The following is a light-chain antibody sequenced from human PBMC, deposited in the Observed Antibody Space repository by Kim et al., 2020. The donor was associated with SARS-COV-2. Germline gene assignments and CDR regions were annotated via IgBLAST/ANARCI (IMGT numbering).Light chain of an antibody. CDR1: TGAVTSGYY. Sequence: PGGTVPSPCATRTGAVTSGYYPIWYQQKPGQAPRALIYSTSNRRSWTPARFSGSLLGGKAALTLSGVQPEDEAEYYCLLYYGGAQVFGTGTKVTVL. V-gene: IGLV7-43*01. J-gene: IGLJ1*01. CDR2: STS. CDR3: LLYYGGAQV.